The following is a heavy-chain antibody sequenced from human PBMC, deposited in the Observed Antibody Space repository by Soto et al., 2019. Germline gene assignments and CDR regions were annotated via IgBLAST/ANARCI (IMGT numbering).Heavy chain of an antibody. CDR2: IYTSGST. J-gene: IGHJ4*02. CDR1: GYSISTGFN. Sequence: SETLSLTCAVSGYSISTGFNWAWIRQPAGKGLEWIGRIYTSGSTNYNPSLKSRVTMSVDTSKNQFSLKLSSVTAADTAVYYCAREGSGGSCDYWGQGTLVTVSS. D-gene: IGHD2-15*01. V-gene: IGHV4-4*07. CDR3: AREGSGGSCDY.